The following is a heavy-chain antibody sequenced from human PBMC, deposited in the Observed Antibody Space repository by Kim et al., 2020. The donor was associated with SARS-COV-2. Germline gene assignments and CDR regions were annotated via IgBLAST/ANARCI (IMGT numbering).Heavy chain of an antibody. CDR3: ARDLKGIAARPVDY. D-gene: IGHD6-6*01. V-gene: IGHV1-18*01. J-gene: IGHJ4*02. Sequence: AQKLQSRVPMTTDTSTSTAYMELRSLRSDDTAVYYCARDLKGIAARPVDYWGQGTLVTVSS.